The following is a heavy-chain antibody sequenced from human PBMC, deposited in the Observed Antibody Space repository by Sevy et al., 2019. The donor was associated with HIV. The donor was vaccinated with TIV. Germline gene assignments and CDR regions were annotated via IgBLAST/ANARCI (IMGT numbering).Heavy chain of an antibody. V-gene: IGHV3-23*01. CDR1: GFTFSSYE. CDR3: ASGYSSGWSPPGLSY. CDR2: ISGSGGST. D-gene: IGHD6-19*01. Sequence: QLGGSLRLSCAASGFTFSSYEMSWVRQAPGKGLEWVSGISGSGGSTFYADSVKGRFTISRDNSRNTLFLQVNSLRAEDTAVYYCASGYSSGWSPPGLSYWGQGMLVTVSS. J-gene: IGHJ4*02.